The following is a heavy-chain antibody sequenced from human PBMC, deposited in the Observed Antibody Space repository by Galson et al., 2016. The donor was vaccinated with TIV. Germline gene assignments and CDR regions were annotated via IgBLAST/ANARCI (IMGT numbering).Heavy chain of an antibody. CDR2: INPGGGST. V-gene: IGHV1-46*01. Sequence: SVKVSCKASGYTFIDYYLHWVRQAPGQGLEWMAMINPGGGSTVYAQSFRDRVIVTRDTSASTIYMELRSLTSEDTAVYYCARVRSCGGDCYVFDLWGQGTMVTVSS. CDR3: ARVRSCGGDCYVFDL. CDR1: GYTFIDYY. J-gene: IGHJ3*01. D-gene: IGHD2-21*01.